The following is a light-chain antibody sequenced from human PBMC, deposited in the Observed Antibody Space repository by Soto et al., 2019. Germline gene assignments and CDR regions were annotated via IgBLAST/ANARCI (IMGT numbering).Light chain of an antibody. Sequence: QSALTPPASVFGSPGQSVTISRTGPSSEVCGYNYVSWYQHHPGKAPKLMIYDVSNRPSGVSNRFSGSKSGNTASLTISGLQPEDEADYYCCSYTTSNTRQIVFGTGTKVTVL. CDR3: CSYTTSNTRQIV. V-gene: IGLV2-14*03. CDR1: SSEVCGYNY. CDR2: DVS. J-gene: IGLJ1*01.